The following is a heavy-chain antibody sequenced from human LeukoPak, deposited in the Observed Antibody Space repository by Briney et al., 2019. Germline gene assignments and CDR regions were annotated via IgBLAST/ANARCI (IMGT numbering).Heavy chain of an antibody. V-gene: IGHV3-30*02. J-gene: IGHJ6*03. CDR2: IRYDGSNK. Sequence: PGGSLRLSCAASGFTFSSYGMHWVRQAPGKGLEWVAFIRYDGSNKYYADSVKGRFTISRDNSKNTLYLQMNSLRAEDTAVYYCAMTGGAAAGKPTYYYYYYMDVWGKGTTVTVSS. CDR1: GFTFSSYG. CDR3: AMTGGAAAGKPTYYYYYYMDV. D-gene: IGHD6-13*01.